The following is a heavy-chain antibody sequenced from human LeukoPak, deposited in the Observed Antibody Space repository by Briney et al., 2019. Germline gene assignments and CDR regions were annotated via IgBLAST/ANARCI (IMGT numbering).Heavy chain of an antibody. D-gene: IGHD2-2*01. CDR3: ARGKAPDYCSSTPCYKNNWFDS. V-gene: IGHV4-34*01. CDR1: GGSFSGYF. CDR2: INQSGFS. Sequence: SETLSLTCAVYGGSFSGYFWSWIRQPPGKRLEWIGEINQSGFSDYNPTLKSRVSMSVDTSKTQFSLTLNSMTAADTAVYYCARGKAPDYCSSTPCYKNNWFDSWGQGTLVTVSS. J-gene: IGHJ5*01.